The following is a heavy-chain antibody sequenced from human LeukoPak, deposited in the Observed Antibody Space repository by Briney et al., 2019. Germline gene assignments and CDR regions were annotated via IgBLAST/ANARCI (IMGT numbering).Heavy chain of an antibody. J-gene: IGHJ4*02. Sequence: PSETPSLTCAVSGYSISSGYYWGWIRQPPGKGLEWIGSIYHSGSTYYNPSLKSRVTISVGTSKNQFSLKLSSVTAADTAVYYCAGSDYSIPWGQGTLVTISS. V-gene: IGHV4-38-2*01. CDR2: IYHSGST. CDR3: AGSDYSIP. CDR1: GYSISSGYY. D-gene: IGHD4-11*01.